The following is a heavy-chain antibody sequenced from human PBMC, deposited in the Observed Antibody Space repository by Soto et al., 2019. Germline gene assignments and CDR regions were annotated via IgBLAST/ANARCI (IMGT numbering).Heavy chain of an antibody. J-gene: IGHJ4*02. CDR2: IYRDDDK. V-gene: IGHV2-5*02. D-gene: IGHD6-13*01. CDR1: GFSLSTSGVG. CDR3: AHRYSSSYVDY. Sequence: QITLKESGPTLVKPTQTLTLTCTFSGFSLSTSGVGVGWIRQPPGKALEWLALIYRDDDKRYSPSLKSRLTITKDTSKNPVVLTMTNMDPVDTATYHCAHRYSSSYVDYWGQGALVTVSS.